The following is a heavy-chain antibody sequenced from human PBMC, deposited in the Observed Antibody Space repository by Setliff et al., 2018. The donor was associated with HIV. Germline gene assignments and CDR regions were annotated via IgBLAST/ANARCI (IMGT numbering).Heavy chain of an antibody. CDR2: IYYSGST. D-gene: IGHD3-22*01. Sequence: SETLSLTCTVSGGSISSYYWSWIRQPPGKGLEWIGYIYYSGSTNYNPSLKSRVTISVDTSKNQFSLKLSSVTAADTAVYYCARALYDSSPSFDYWGQGTLVTVSS. J-gene: IGHJ4*02. CDR1: GGSISSYY. V-gene: IGHV4-59*12. CDR3: ARALYDSSPSFDY.